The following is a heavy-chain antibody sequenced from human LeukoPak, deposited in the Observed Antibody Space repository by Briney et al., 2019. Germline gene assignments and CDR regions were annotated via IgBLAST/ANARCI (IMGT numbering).Heavy chain of an antibody. Sequence: GGSLRLSCAASGFSFSSYWMHWVRHAPGKGLVWVSRINIDGSTTTYADSVKGRFTISRDNAKNTLSLQMNSLRADDTAVYYCISDHTGHDDYWGQGTLVTVSS. CDR1: GFSFSSYW. CDR3: ISDHTGHDDY. J-gene: IGHJ4*02. D-gene: IGHD1-1*01. V-gene: IGHV3-74*01. CDR2: INIDGSTT.